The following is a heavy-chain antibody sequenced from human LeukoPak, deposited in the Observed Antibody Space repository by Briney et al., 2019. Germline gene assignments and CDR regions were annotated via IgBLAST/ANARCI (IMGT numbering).Heavy chain of an antibody. Sequence: GGSLRLSCAASGFTFSSYAMHWVRQAPGKGLEGVAVISYDGSNKYYADSVKGRFTISRDNAKNSLYLQMNSLRAEDTAVYYCASRVHGDGYTQGWGKGTTVTVSS. V-gene: IGHV3-30*04. J-gene: IGHJ6*04. CDR2: ISYDGSNK. CDR1: GFTFSSYA. CDR3: ASRVHGDGYTQG. D-gene: IGHD5-24*01.